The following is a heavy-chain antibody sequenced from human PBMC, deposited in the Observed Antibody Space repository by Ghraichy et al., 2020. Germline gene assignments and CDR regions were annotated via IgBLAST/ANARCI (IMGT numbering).Heavy chain of an antibody. Sequence: SETLSLTCAVYGGSFSGYYWSWIRQPPGKGLEWIGEINHSGSTNYNPSLKSRVTISVDTSKNQFSLKLSSVTAADTAVYYCARLPLRSYYYDSSGYYVEAFDIWGQGTMVTVSS. CDR2: INHSGST. J-gene: IGHJ3*02. D-gene: IGHD3-22*01. CDR3: ARLPLRSYYYDSSGYYVEAFDI. V-gene: IGHV4-34*01. CDR1: GGSFSGYY.